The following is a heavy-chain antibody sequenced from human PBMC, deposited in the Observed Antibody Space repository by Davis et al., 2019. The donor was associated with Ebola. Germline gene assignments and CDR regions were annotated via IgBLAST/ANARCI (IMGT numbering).Heavy chain of an antibody. CDR2: INPNSGGT. V-gene: IGHV1-2*02. D-gene: IGHD6-13*01. Sequence: ASVKVSCKASGYTFTSYYMHWVRQAPGQGLEWMGWINPNSGGTNYAQKFQGRVTMTRDTSISTAYMELSRLRSEDTAVYYCARDGSSWYWGDYWGQGTLVTVSS. CDR3: ARDGSSWYWGDY. CDR1: GYTFTSYY. J-gene: IGHJ4*02.